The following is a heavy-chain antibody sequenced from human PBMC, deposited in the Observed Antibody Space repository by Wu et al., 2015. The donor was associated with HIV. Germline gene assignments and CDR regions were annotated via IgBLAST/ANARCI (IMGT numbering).Heavy chain of an antibody. CDR3: VSFSPVYSGSYSWDV. V-gene: IGHV1-46*01. J-gene: IGHJ6*02. Sequence: QVQLVQSGAEVKRPGASVKVSCKASGYTFTTYYIHWVRQAPGQGLEWMGIINPGGGNANYAHKFQGRVTMTRDTSTSTVHMELSSLRSEDTAVDYCVSFSPVYSGSYSWDVWGQGTTVTVAS. CDR2: INPGGGNA. CDR1: GYTFTTYY. D-gene: IGHD3-10*01.